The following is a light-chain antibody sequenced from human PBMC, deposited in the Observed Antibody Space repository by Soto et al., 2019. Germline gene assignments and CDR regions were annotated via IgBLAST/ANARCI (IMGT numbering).Light chain of an antibody. CDR3: FSFINNNAPRV. CDR2: DVS. Sequence: QSALTQPASVSGSPGQSITISCTGTSSDVGGYKYVSWYQQHPGKAPKVMIYDVSNRPSGVSDRFSGSKSGNTASLTISRHQAEDEADYYCFSFINNNAPRVFGTGTKDTVL. V-gene: IGLV2-14*03. CDR1: SSDVGGYKY. J-gene: IGLJ1*01.